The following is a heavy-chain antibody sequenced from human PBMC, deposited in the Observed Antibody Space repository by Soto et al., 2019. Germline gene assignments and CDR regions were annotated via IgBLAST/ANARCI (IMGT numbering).Heavy chain of an antibody. CDR2: IYYSGST. D-gene: IGHD3-3*01. Sequence: PSETLSLTCTVSGGSISSGGYYWSWIRQHPGKGLEWIGYIYYSGSTYYNPSLKSRVTISVDTSRNQFSLKLSSVTAADTAVYYCARGTVYDFWSAPVDYWGQGTLVTVSS. CDR1: GGSISSGGYY. J-gene: IGHJ4*02. V-gene: IGHV4-31*03. CDR3: ARGTVYDFWSAPVDY.